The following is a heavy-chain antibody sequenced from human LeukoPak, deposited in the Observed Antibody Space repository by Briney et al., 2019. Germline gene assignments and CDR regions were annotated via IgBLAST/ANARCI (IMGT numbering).Heavy chain of an antibody. J-gene: IGHJ4*02. D-gene: IGHD3-16*02. CDR3: ARGVYDYVWGSYRYIAFDY. V-gene: IGHV4-34*01. Sequence: SETLSLTCAVYGGSFSGYYWSWIRQPPGKGLEWIGEIYHSGSTNYNPSLKSRVTISVDTSKNQFSLKLSSVTAADTAVYYCARGVYDYVWGSYRYIAFDYWGQGTLVTVSS. CDR1: GGSFSGYY. CDR2: IYHSGST.